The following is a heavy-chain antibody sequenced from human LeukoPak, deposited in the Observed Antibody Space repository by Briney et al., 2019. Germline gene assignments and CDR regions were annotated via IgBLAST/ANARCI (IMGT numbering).Heavy chain of an antibody. Sequence: ASVTVSCKASGYTFTNYYMHWVRQAQGQGRERMGLINPSGGRTSCAEKFEGRVTMTRDTSTSTVYMELSSLRSEDTAVYYCARDQGGKSYCSGGSCYSGGNWFDPWGQGTLVTVSS. CDR2: INPSGGRT. D-gene: IGHD2-15*01. CDR3: ARDQGGKSYCSGGSCYSGGNWFDP. CDR1: GYTFTNYY. J-gene: IGHJ5*02. V-gene: IGHV1-46*01.